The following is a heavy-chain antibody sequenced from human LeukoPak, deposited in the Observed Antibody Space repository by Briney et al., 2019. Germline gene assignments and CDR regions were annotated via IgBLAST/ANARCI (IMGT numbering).Heavy chain of an antibody. D-gene: IGHD3-3*01. CDR3: ARGRYDFWSGYFDY. CDR1: GFTFSSYW. V-gene: IGHV3-7*01. CDR2: IKQDGSEK. Sequence: GGSLRLSCAASGFTFSSYWMSWVRQAPGRGLEWVANIKQDGSEKYCVDSVKGRFTISRDNAKNSLYLQMNSLRAEDTAVYYCARGRYDFWSGYFDYWGQGTLVTVSS. J-gene: IGHJ4*02.